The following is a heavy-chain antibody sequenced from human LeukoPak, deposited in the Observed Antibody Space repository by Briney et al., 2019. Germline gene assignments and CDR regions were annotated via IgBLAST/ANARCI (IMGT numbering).Heavy chain of an antibody. D-gene: IGHD1-1*01. CDR2: IKQDGSEK. V-gene: IGHV3-7*04. J-gene: IGHJ4*02. CDR1: GFTFSSYA. CDR3: ARVNWNDADFFDY. Sequence: GGSVRLSCAASGFTFSSYAMSWVRQAPGKGLEWVANIKQDGSEKYYVDSVKGRFTISRDNAKSSLHLQMNSLRAEDTAVYYCARVNWNDADFFDYWGQGTLVTVSS.